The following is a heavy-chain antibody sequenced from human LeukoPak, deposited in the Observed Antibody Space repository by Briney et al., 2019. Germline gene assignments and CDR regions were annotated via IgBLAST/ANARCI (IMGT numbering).Heavy chain of an antibody. CDR2: IYTTDIA. CDR3: ARAEYGNWFDP. D-gene: IGHD2-2*01. V-gene: IGHV3-53*01. J-gene: IGHJ5*02. Sequence: GGSLRLSCAASGFSVSDNYMSWVRQAPGKGLEWVSLIYTTDIAYYADSVKGRFTISRDNSKNTVSLQMNSLRADDTAVYYCARAEYGNWFDPWGQGTLVTVSS. CDR1: GFSVSDNY.